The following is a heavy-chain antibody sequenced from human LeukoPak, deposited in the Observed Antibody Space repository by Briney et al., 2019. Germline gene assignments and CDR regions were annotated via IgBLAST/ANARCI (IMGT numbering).Heavy chain of an antibody. CDR1: GFTFSSYS. D-gene: IGHD2-2*01. V-gene: IGHV3-21*01. Sequence: GGSLRLSCAASGFTFSSYSMNWVRQAPGKGLERVSSISSSSSYIYYADSVKGRFTISRDNAKNSLYLQMNSLRAEDTAVYYCARDTEGRYCSSTSCFNFDYWGQGTLVTVSS. CDR3: ARDTEGRYCSSTSCFNFDY. J-gene: IGHJ4*02. CDR2: ISSSSSYI.